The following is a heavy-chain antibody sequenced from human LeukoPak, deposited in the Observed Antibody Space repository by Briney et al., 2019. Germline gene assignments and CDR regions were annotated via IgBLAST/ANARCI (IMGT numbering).Heavy chain of an antibody. CDR2: ISWNSGDI. V-gene: IGHV3-9*01. J-gene: IGHJ4*02. CDR3: AKGIPAGPTALDY. D-gene: IGHD2-2*01. Sequence: PGRSLTLSCAASGFTFEDYGMSWVRHAPGQGLEWVSGISWNSGDIDYADSVKGRFTISRDNAKNSLYLEMKSLRVDDTALYFCAKGIPAGPTALDYWGQGILVTVSS. CDR1: GFTFEDYG.